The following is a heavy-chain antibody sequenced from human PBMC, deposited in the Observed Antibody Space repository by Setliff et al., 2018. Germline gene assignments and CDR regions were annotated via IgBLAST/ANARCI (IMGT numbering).Heavy chain of an antibody. Sequence: SVKVSCKASGGTLSSYAISWVRQAPGQGLEWMGGIIPIFGTANYAQKFQGRVTITADESTSTAYMELSSLRSEDTAVYYCARVYNPLYHNWFDPWGQGTLVTVSS. V-gene: IGHV1-69*13. CDR3: ARVYNPLYHNWFDP. CDR2: IIPIFGTA. D-gene: IGHD1-1*01. J-gene: IGHJ5*02. CDR1: GGTLSSYA.